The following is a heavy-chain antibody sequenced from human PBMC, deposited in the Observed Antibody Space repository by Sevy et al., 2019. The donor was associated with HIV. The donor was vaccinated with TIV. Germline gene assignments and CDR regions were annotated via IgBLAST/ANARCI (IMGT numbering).Heavy chain of an antibody. J-gene: IGHJ3*02. CDR1: GFTFSSYS. Sequence: GGSLRLSCAASGFTFSSYSMNWVRQAPGKGLEWVSSISSSSSYIYYADSVKGRFTISRDNAKKSLYLQMNSLRAEDTAVYYCAGGLWFGELSGAFDIWGQGTMVTVSS. V-gene: IGHV3-21*01. D-gene: IGHD3-10*01. CDR2: ISSSSSYI. CDR3: AGGLWFGELSGAFDI.